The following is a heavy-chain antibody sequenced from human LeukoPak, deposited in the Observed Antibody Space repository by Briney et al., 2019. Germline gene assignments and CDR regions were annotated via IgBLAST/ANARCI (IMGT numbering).Heavy chain of an antibody. V-gene: IGHV1-24*01. CDR1: GYTLTELS. CDR3: ATGFYCGGDCYPNFDY. J-gene: IGHJ4*02. CDR2: FDPEDGET. D-gene: IGHD2-21*02. Sequence: ASVKVSCKVSGYTLTELSMHWVRQAPGKGLEWMGGFDPEDGETIYAQKFQDRVTMTEDTSTDTAYMELSSLRSEDTAVYYCATGFYCGGDCYPNFDYWGQGTLVTVSS.